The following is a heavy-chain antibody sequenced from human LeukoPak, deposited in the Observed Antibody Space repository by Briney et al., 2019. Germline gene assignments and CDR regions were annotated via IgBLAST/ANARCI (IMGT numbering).Heavy chain of an antibody. CDR3: ARAPTVEVATILDY. CDR2: INPSGGST. V-gene: IGHV1-46*01. CDR1: GYTFTSYY. J-gene: IGHJ4*02. Sequence: ASVKVSCKASGYTFTSYYIHWVRQAPGQGLEWMGIINPSGGSTSYAQKFQGRVTMTRDMSTSTVYMELSSLRPEDTAVYYCARAPTVEVATILDYWGQGTLVTVSS. D-gene: IGHD5-24*01.